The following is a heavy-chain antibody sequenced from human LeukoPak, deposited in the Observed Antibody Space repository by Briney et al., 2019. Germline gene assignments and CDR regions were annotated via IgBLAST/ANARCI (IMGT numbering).Heavy chain of an antibody. J-gene: IGHJ5*02. CDR2: ISVYSGNT. CDR1: GYIFTSYG. Sequence: ASVKVSFKASGYIFTSYGISWVRQAPGQGLEWMGWISVYSGNTNYAQKFQGRVTMTTDTSTSTVYMGLTSLRSDDTAVYYCARDRGGVAAAYNWFDPWGQGTLVTVSS. D-gene: IGHD6-13*01. V-gene: IGHV1-18*01. CDR3: ARDRGGVAAAYNWFDP.